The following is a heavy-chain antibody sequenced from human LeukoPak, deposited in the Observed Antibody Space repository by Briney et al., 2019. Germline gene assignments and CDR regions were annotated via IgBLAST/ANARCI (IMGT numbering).Heavy chain of an antibody. V-gene: IGHV4-59*01. J-gene: IGHJ3*02. CDR1: GGSISSYY. CDR3: ARYVEMATILGYPKSKDAFDI. CDR2: IYYSGST. D-gene: IGHD5-24*01. Sequence: PSETLSLTCTVSGGSISSYYWSWTRQPPGKGLEWIGYIYYSGSTNYNPSLKSRVTISVDTSKNQFSLKLSSVTAADTAVYYCARYVEMATILGYPKSKDAFDIWGQGTMVTVSS.